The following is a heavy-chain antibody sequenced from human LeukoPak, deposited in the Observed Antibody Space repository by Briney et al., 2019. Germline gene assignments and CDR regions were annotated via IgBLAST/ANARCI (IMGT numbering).Heavy chain of an antibody. V-gene: IGHV4-39*01. CDR2: IYYSGSP. D-gene: IGHD2-21*02. CDR1: GGSISSSSYY. CDR3: ARRAYCGGDCFNWFDP. J-gene: IGHJ5*02. Sequence: PSESLSLTCTVSGGSISSSSYYWGWIRQPPGKGLEWIGMIYYSGSPYYNPSLKSRVTISVDTSKNQFSLKLSSVTAADTAVYYCARRAYCGGDCFNWFDPWGQGTLVTVFS.